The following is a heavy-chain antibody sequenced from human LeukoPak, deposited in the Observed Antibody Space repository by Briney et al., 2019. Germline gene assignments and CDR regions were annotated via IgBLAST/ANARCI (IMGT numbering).Heavy chain of an antibody. CDR1: GGSISSYY. D-gene: IGHD2-2*01. Sequence: SETLSLTCTVSGGSISSYYWSWIRQPPGKGLEWIGYIYTSGSTNYNPSLKSRVTISVDTSKNQFSLKLSSVTAADTAVYYCGRLHRIRDCSSTSCHPHFYYWGQGTLVTVSS. V-gene: IGHV4-4*09. CDR2: IYTSGST. CDR3: GRLHRIRDCSSTSCHPHFYY. J-gene: IGHJ4*02.